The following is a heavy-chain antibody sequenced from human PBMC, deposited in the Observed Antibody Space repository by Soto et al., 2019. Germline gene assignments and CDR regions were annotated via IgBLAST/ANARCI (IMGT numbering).Heavy chain of an antibody. V-gene: IGHV4-4*07. CDR3: ARYYDSSGYLPGYYCMDV. CDR1: GGSISSYY. J-gene: IGHJ6*02. D-gene: IGHD3-22*01. CDR2: IYTSGST. Sequence: QVQLQESGPGLVKPSETLSLTCTVSGGSISSYYWSWIRQPAGKGLEWIGRIYTSGSTNYNPSLKSLVTMSVDTSKNQFSLKLSSVTAADTAVYYCARYYDSSGYLPGYYCMDVWGQGTTVTVSS.